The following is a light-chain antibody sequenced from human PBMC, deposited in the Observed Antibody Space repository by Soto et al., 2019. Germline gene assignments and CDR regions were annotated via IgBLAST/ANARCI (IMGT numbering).Light chain of an antibody. CDR1: QSISRY. Sequence: DIQMTQSPSSLSASVGDRVTITCRASQSISRYLNWYQHKPGKAPKLLSYGVSSLLSGVPSRFSGSGSGTDFTLTISSLQPGDFATYYCQQSHSTPLAFGQGTKLEIK. CDR3: QQSHSTPLA. V-gene: IGKV1-39*01. J-gene: IGKJ2*01. CDR2: GVS.